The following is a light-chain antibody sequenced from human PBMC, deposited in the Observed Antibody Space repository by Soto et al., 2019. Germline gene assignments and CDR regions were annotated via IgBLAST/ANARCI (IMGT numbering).Light chain of an antibody. Sequence: DIQMTQSPSTLSASVGDRVTITCRASQSISSWLAWYQQKPGKAPNLLIYKASSLQSGVPLRFSGSGSGTEFALTITSLQPDDLATYYCQQYSSYPYTFGQGTKLEIK. CDR1: QSISSW. CDR3: QQYSSYPYT. V-gene: IGKV1-5*03. J-gene: IGKJ2*01. CDR2: KAS.